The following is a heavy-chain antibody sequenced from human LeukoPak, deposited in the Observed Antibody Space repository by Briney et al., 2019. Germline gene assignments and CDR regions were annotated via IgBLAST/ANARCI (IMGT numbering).Heavy chain of an antibody. CDR2: ISWSSGSI. CDR3: AKGTQQQLPYYFDY. Sequence: GGSLRLSCAASGFTFDDYAMHWVRQAPGKGLEWVSGISWSSGSIGYADSVKGRFTISRDNAKNSLYLQMNSLRAEDTALYYCAKGTQQQLPYYFDYWGQGTLVTVSS. V-gene: IGHV3-9*01. D-gene: IGHD6-13*01. CDR1: GFTFDDYA. J-gene: IGHJ4*02.